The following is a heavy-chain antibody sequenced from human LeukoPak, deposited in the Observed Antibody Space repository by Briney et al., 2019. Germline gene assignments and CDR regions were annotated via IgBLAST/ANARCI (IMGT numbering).Heavy chain of an antibody. V-gene: IGHV6-1*01. CDR1: GDSVSSNSAA. CDR2: TYCRSKWYN. CDR3: ARGLSVGRGVNKLYYFDY. Sequence: SQTLSLTCAISGDSVSSNSAAWNWIRQSPSRGLEWLGRTYCRSKWYNDYAVSVKSRITINPDTSKNQFSLQLNSVTPEDTAVYYCARGLSVGRGVNKLYYFDYWGQGPLVTVSS. D-gene: IGHD3-10*01. J-gene: IGHJ4*02.